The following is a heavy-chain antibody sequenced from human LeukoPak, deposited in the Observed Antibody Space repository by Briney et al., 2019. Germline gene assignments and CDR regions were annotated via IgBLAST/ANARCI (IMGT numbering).Heavy chain of an antibody. Sequence: GAAVKVSCKAAGSTFTSYYMHWVRHAPGQGLEWMGIINPSGGSTSYAHKFHGRGTMTRDTSTSTVYMELSSLRSEDTAVYYCARDPVDTARVPLVAGFDYWGQGTLVTVSS. CDR2: INPSGGST. J-gene: IGHJ4*02. V-gene: IGHV1-46*01. CDR1: GSTFTSYY. CDR3: ARDPVDTARVPLVAGFDY. D-gene: IGHD5-18*01.